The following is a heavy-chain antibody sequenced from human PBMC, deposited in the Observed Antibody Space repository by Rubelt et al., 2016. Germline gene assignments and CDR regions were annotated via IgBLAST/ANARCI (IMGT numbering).Heavy chain of an antibody. J-gene: IGHJ3*02. CDR2: ISGAGRNT. D-gene: IGHD3-22*01. Sequence: ELVSGISGAGRNTYYVDSVKGRVTISRDNSKNTLYLQMNSLRAEDTAVYYCARTDHYDSSGYYVDAFDIWGQGTMVTVSS. CDR3: ARTDHYDSSGYYVDAFDI. V-gene: IGHV3-NL1*01.